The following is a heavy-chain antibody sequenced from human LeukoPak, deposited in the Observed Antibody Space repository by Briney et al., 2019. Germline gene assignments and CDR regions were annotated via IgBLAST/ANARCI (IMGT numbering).Heavy chain of an antibody. Sequence: GGSLRLSCAVSGFSFSSYWMSWVRQAPGKGLEWVANIKQDGSEKYYVDPVKGRFTIPRDNAKNSLYLQMNSLRAEDTAVYYCARDHIVGATNFDSWGQGSLVTVSS. D-gene: IGHD1-26*01. CDR2: IKQDGSEK. CDR1: GFSFSSYW. J-gene: IGHJ4*02. CDR3: ARDHIVGATNFDS. V-gene: IGHV3-7*01.